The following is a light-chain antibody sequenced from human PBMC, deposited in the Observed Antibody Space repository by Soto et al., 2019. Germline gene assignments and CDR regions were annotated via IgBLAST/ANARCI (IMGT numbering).Light chain of an antibody. Sequence: TPCTSSLSVSVGARVSITCRASQSFRGLLAWYQQKPGQAPRLLIYDAYNRATGIPPRFSGSGSGTDFTLTISSLEPEDSAVYYCQHRHMWPITFGQGTRLEIK. V-gene: IGKV3-11*01. CDR3: QHRHMWPIT. CDR1: QSFRGL. J-gene: IGKJ5*01. CDR2: DAY.